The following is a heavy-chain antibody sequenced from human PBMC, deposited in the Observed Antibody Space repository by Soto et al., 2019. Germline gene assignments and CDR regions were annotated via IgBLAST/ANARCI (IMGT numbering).Heavy chain of an antibody. CDR2: IYESGTI. CDR3: ARAQFYSGSGNYHNLMFDP. D-gene: IGHD3-10*01. Sequence: PSETLSLTCAVSGGSIGGAGYSWSWIRQPPGGGLDWIGYIYESGTILYNPSLKTRLTISLNWSDKQFSLTLNSVTAADTAVYYCARAQFYSGSGNYHNLMFDPWGRGTQVTVSS. CDR1: GGSIGGAGYS. V-gene: IGHV4-30-2*01. J-gene: IGHJ5*02.